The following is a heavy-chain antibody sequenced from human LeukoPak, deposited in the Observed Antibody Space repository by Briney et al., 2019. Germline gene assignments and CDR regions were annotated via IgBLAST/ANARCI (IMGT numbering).Heavy chain of an antibody. CDR2: IYYSGST. CDR3: ANSLVHYSGSYPFDY. D-gene: IGHD1-26*01. V-gene: IGHV4-39*01. CDR1: GGSISSSSYY. J-gene: IGHJ4*02. Sequence: PSETLSLTCTVSGGSISSSSYYWGWIRQPPGKGLEWIGSIYYSGSTYYNPSLKSRVTISVDTSKNQFSLKLSSVTAADTAVYYCANSLVHYSGSYPFDYWGQGTLVTVAS.